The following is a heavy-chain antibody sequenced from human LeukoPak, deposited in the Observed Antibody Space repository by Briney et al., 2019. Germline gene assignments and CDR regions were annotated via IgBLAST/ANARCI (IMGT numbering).Heavy chain of an antibody. Sequence: GASLRLSCAASGFTFSSYAMSWVRQAPGQGLEWVSAISSSGSSTYYEDSVKGRFTISRDNSKNTLYLQMNSLRAEDTAVCYCANLYCSSTGCLYWGQGTLVTVSS. J-gene: IGHJ4*02. CDR1: GFTFSSYA. CDR2: ISSSGSST. CDR3: ANLYCSSTGCLY. V-gene: IGHV3-23*01. D-gene: IGHD2-2*01.